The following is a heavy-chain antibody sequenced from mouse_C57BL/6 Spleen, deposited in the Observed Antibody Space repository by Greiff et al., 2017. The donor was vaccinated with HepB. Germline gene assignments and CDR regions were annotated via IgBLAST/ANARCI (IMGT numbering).Heavy chain of an antibody. D-gene: IGHD2-4*01. CDR2: IYPGDGDT. J-gene: IGHJ4*01. CDR3: ARSPFYDYDVLYAMDY. Sequence: QVQLQQSGAELVKPGASVKISCKASGYAFSSYWMNWVKQRPGKGLEWIGQIYPGDGDTNYNGKFKGKATLTADKSSSTAYMQLSSLTSEDSAVYFCARSPFYDYDVLYAMDYWGQGTSVTVSS. CDR1: GYAFSSYW. V-gene: IGHV1-80*01.